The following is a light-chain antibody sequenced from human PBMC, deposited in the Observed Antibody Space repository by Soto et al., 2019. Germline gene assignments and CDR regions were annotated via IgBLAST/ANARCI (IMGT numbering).Light chain of an antibody. CDR3: QQYSNWPQVT. V-gene: IGKV3-15*01. J-gene: IGKJ5*01. Sequence: EIVITQSPGTRSFSPGEIVTLSCGASQTVTTSVAWYQQRPGQTPRLLIYDASTRATDIPARFSGSGSGTEFTLTISSLQSEDFALYYCQQYSNWPQVTFGQGTRLEIK. CDR2: DAS. CDR1: QTVTTS.